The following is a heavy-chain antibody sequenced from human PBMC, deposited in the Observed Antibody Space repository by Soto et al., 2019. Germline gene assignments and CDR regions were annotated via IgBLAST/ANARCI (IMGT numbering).Heavy chain of an antibody. CDR1: GGSISRSGYY. Sequence: SETWSLTCTVSGGSISRSGYYWSWIRQHPGKGLEWIGYIYFSGSTYYNPSLKSRVTISVDTSKNQFSLNLNSVTAADTAVYYCAGIVATNFDYWGQGTLVTVSS. CDR2: IYFSGST. J-gene: IGHJ4*02. D-gene: IGHD5-12*01. CDR3: AGIVATNFDY. V-gene: IGHV4-31*03.